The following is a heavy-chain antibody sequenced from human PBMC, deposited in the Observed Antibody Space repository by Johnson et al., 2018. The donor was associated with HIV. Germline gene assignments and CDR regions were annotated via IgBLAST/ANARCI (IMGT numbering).Heavy chain of an antibody. CDR2: IRYDGSNK. CDR1: GFTFSSYG. J-gene: IGHJ3*02. CDR3: ARGDGATGYHDAFDI. V-gene: IGHV3-30*02. D-gene: IGHD1-26*01. Sequence: QVQLVESGGGVVQPGGSLRLSCAASGFTFSSYGMHWVRQAPGKGLEWVAFIRYDGSNKYYADSVKGRFTISRDNAKNSLYLQMNSLRAEDTAVYYCARGDGATGYHDAFDIWGQGTMVTVSS.